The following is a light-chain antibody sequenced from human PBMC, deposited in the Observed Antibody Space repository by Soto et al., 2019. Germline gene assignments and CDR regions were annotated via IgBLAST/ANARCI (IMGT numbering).Light chain of an antibody. CDR2: GAS. CDR1: QSVSSSF. V-gene: IGKV3-20*01. J-gene: IGKJ2*01. CDR3: QYYGSSPQMYT. Sequence: EIVLTQSPGTLSLSPGERATLSCRASQSVSSSFLAWYQQRPCQAPRLLIYGASTRATGIPDRFSGSGSGTDFTLSISRLEPEDFAVYHCQYYGSSPQMYTFGQGTKVEIK.